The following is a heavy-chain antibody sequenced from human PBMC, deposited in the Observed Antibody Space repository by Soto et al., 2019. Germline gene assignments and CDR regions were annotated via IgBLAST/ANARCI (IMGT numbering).Heavy chain of an antibody. Sequence: PWGSLRLSCVASGLNFSDAWMSWVRQAPGKGLEWIGRIKNEGEGGTTDYAAVVKGRFIISRDDSKNTLYLQMNSLTAADTAVYYCVAPWLFWGHGNMVSVSS. CDR1: GLNFSDAW. V-gene: IGHV3-15*05. CDR2: IKNEGEGGTT. D-gene: IGHD3-10*01. J-gene: IGHJ4*01. CDR3: VAPWLF.